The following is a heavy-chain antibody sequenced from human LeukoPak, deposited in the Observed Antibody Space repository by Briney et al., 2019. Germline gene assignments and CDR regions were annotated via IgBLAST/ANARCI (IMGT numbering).Heavy chain of an antibody. J-gene: IGHJ4*02. V-gene: IGHV4-4*02. D-gene: IGHD3-22*01. CDR2: IYHSGST. CDR1: GGSISSSNW. CDR3: ARGPGYYDSNLIHDY. Sequence: SETLSLTCAVSGGSISSSNWWSWVRQPPGKGLEWIGEIYHSGSTNYNPSLKSRVTISLDKSNNQFSLKLSSVTAADTAVYYCARGPGYYDSNLIHDYWGQGTLVTVSS.